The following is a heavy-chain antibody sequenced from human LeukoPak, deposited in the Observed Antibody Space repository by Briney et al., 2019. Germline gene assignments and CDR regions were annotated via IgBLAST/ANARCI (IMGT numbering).Heavy chain of an antibody. J-gene: IGHJ6*02. Sequence: PGGSLRLSCTASEFAFSRYSMSWVRQAPGKGLEWVSSIDTTSTYIYYGDAVQGRFTISRDNAKNTLYLQMNSLRAEDTAVYYCARDPDIKDYYYYGMDVWGQGTTVTVSS. D-gene: IGHD3-9*01. CDR1: EFAFSRYS. V-gene: IGHV3-21*01. CDR3: ARDPDIKDYYYYGMDV. CDR2: IDTTSTYI.